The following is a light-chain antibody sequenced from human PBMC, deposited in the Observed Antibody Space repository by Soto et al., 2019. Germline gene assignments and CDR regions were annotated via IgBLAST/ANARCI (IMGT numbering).Light chain of an antibody. V-gene: IGKV1-5*03. J-gene: IGKJ1*01. Sequence: DIKMPQSPSTLSASVGDRVTITCRASQSISSWLTWYQQKAGQAPKLLIYKASIVESGVPSRFSGSGSGTEFTLTISSLQPDDSATYYCQQYSYFATFGQGTRVEVK. CDR2: KAS. CDR3: QQYSYFAT. CDR1: QSISSW.